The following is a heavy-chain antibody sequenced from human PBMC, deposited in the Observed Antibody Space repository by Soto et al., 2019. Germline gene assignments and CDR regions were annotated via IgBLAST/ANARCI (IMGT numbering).Heavy chain of an antibody. Sequence: PVGSLRLSCAASGFTFSSYAMSWVRQAPGKGLEWVSAISGSGGSTYYADSVKGRFTISRDNSKNTLYLQMSSLRAEDTAVYYCAKDSCSSISCPGGLDVWGQGTTVTVSS. CDR3: AKDSCSSISCPGGLDV. CDR2: ISGSGGST. CDR1: GFTFSSYA. J-gene: IGHJ6*02. V-gene: IGHV3-23*01. D-gene: IGHD2-2*01.